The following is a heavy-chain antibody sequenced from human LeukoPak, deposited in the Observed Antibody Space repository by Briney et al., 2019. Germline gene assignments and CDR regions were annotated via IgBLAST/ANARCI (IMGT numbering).Heavy chain of an antibody. CDR3: ARDQSSSGWYDY. Sequence: GGSLRLSCAASGFTFSSYSMNWVRQAPGKGLEWVSYISSSSTIYYADSVKGRFTISRDNAKNSLYLQMNSLRAEDTAVYYCARDQSSSGWYDYWGQGTLVTVSS. V-gene: IGHV3-48*04. D-gene: IGHD6-19*01. CDR1: GFTFSSYS. J-gene: IGHJ4*02. CDR2: ISSSSTI.